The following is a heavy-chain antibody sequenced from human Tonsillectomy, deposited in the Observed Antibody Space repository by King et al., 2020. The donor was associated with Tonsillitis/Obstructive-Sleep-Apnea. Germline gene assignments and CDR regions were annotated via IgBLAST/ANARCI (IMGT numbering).Heavy chain of an antibody. Sequence: TLKESGPVLVKPTETLMLTCTVSGFSLSNARMGVSWIRQPPGKALEWLAHIFSNDEKSYSTSLKSRLTNSKDTSKSQVVLTMTNMDPVDTATYYCARTNYDFWSGPYYYMDVWGKGTTVTVSS. V-gene: IGHV2-26*01. D-gene: IGHD3-3*01. CDR1: GFSLSNARMG. CDR2: IFSNDEK. J-gene: IGHJ6*03. CDR3: ARTNYDFWSGPYYYMDV.